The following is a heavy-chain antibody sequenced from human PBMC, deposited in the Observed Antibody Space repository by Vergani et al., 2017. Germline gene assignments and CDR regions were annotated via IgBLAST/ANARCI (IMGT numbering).Heavy chain of an antibody. D-gene: IGHD4-17*01. CDR3: ATPQTVTTGGMEV. CDR1: GYTFTDHY. CDR2: VDPEDGET. Sequence: EVQLVQSGAEVKKHGATMKISCKVSGYTFTDHYMHWVKQAPGKGLDWMGLVDPEDGETIYAEKFKGRVTIAADTSTDTAHLELSSLRSEDTAVYYCATPQTVTTGGMEVWGQGTTVIVSS. J-gene: IGHJ6*02. V-gene: IGHV1-69-2*01.